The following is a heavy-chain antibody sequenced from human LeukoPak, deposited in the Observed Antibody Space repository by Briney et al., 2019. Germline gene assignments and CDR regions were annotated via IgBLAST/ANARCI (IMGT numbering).Heavy chain of an antibody. J-gene: IGHJ6*02. D-gene: IGHD1-26*01. Sequence: PGRSLRLSCAASGFTFSSYAMHWVRQAPGKGLEWVAVISYDGSNKYYADSVKGRFTISRDNSKNTLYLQMNSLRAEDTAVYYCARERGEWELLRGYYYYGMDVWGQGTTVTVSS. CDR2: ISYDGSNK. V-gene: IGHV3-30-3*01. CDR3: ARERGEWELLRGYYYYGMDV. CDR1: GFTFSSYA.